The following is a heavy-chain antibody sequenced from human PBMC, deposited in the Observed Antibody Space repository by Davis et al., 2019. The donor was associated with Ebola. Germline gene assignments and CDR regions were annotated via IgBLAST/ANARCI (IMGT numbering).Heavy chain of an antibody. D-gene: IGHD3-10*01. V-gene: IGHV3-11*01. Sequence: GESLKISCAASGFTFSDYYMSWIRQAPGKGLEWVSYISSSGSTIYYADSVKGRFTISRDNAKNSLYLQLNSLRAGDTAVYYCAKDRTPGFWFGELDYWGQGTLVTVSS. CDR3: AKDRTPGFWFGELDY. CDR2: ISSSGSTI. J-gene: IGHJ4*02. CDR1: GFTFSDYY.